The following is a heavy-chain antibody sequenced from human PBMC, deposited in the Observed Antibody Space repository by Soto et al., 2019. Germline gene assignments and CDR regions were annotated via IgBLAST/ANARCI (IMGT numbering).Heavy chain of an antibody. J-gene: IGHJ5*02. V-gene: IGHV4-59*01. Sequence: SETLSLTCTVSGGSISSYYWSWIRQPPGKGLEWIGYIYYSGSTNYNPSLKSRVTISVDTSKNQFSLKLSSVTAADTAVYYCARSSNWFDPWGQGTLVTVSS. CDR1: GGSISSYY. CDR2: IYYSGST. CDR3: ARSSNWFDP.